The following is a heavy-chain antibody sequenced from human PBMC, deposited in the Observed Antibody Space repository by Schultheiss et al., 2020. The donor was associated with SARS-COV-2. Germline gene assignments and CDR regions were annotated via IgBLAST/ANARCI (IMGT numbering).Heavy chain of an antibody. J-gene: IGHJ5*02. CDR3: ARLLNYGDYSLGIDP. Sequence: GGSLRLSCAASGLTFSNYVMSWVRQAPGKGLEWVSTISGSGNSTYSADSVKGRFTISRDNAKNSLYLQMNSLRAEDTAVYYCARLLNYGDYSLGIDPWGQGTLVTVSS. D-gene: IGHD4-17*01. V-gene: IGHV3-23*01. CDR2: ISGSGNST. CDR1: GLTFSNYV.